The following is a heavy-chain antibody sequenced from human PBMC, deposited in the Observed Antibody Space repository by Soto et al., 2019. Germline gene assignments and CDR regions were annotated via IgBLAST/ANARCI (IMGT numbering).Heavy chain of an antibody. Sequence: PSETLSLTCTVSGGSISSSSYYWGWIRQPPGKGLEWIGSIYYSGSTYYNPSLKSRVTISVDTSKNQFSLKLSSVTAADTAVYYCARHPYDSSGYYSSHFDYWGQGTLVTVSS. CDR1: GGSISSSSYY. CDR2: IYYSGST. D-gene: IGHD3-22*01. CDR3: ARHPYDSSGYYSSHFDY. V-gene: IGHV4-39*01. J-gene: IGHJ4*02.